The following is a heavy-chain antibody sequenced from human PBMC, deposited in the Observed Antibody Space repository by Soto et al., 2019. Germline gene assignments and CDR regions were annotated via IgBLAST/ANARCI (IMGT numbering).Heavy chain of an antibody. D-gene: IGHD1-1*01. J-gene: IGHJ5*02. V-gene: IGHV3-23*01. CDR1: GLTFSSYA. CDR3: AKDQLEVPANWFDP. CDR2: ISGSGGST. Sequence: GGSLRLSCAVSGLTFSSYAMSWVRQAPGKGLEWVSAISGSGGSTYYADSVKGRFTISRDNSKNTLYLQMNSLRAEDTAVYYCAKDQLEVPANWFDPWGQGTLVTVSS.